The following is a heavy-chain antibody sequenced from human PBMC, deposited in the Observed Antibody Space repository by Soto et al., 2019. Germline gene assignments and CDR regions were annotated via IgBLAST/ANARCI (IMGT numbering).Heavy chain of an antibody. V-gene: IGHV3-48*01. CDR1: GFTFSSYS. CDR3: ARGIAAAVFFYYSGMDV. J-gene: IGHJ6*02. D-gene: IGHD6-13*01. CDR2: ISSSSSTI. Sequence: PGGSLRLSCAASGFTFSSYSMNWVRQAPGKGLEWVSYISSSSSTIYYADSVKGRFTISRDNAKNSLYLQMNSLRAEDTAVYFWARGIAAAVFFYYSGMDVWGQGTTVTVSS.